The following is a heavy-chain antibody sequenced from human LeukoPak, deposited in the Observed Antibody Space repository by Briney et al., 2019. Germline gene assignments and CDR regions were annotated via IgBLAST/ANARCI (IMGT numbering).Heavy chain of an antibody. V-gene: IGHV3-21*04. CDR1: GFTFSSYS. Sequence: MSGGSLRLSCAASGFTFSSYSMNWVRQAPGKGLEWVSSISSSSSYIYYADSVKGRFTISRDNATNSLYLQMNSLRAEDTALYYCARLGVGATRDAFDIWGQGTMVTVSS. CDR2: ISSSSSYI. D-gene: IGHD1-26*01. J-gene: IGHJ3*02. CDR3: ARLGVGATRDAFDI.